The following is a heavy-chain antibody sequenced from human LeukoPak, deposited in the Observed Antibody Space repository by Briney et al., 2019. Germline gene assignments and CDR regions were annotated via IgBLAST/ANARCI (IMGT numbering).Heavy chain of an antibody. CDR3: IYYGSGSYYKYYFDY. CDR1: GFTLSSYW. V-gene: IGHV3-74*01. D-gene: IGHD3-10*01. Sequence: GGSLRLSCAASGFTLSSYWMHWVRQAPGKVLVWVSRINSDGSTTSYADSVKGRFTISRDNAKNTLYLQMNSLRAEDTAVYYCIYYGSGSYYKYYFDYWGQGTLVTVSS. J-gene: IGHJ4*02. CDR2: INSDGSTT.